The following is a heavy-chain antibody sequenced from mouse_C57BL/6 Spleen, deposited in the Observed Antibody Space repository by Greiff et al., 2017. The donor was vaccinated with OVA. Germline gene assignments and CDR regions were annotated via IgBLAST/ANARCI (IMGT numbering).Heavy chain of an antibody. CDR3: AREYYYAMDY. CDR2: ISYDGSN. CDR1: GYSITSGYY. J-gene: IGHJ4*01. Sequence: DVQLQESGPGLVKPSQSLSLTCSVTGYSITSGYYWNWIRQFPGNKLEWMGYISYDGSNNYNPSLKNRISITRDTSKNQFFLKLNSVTTEDTATYYCAREYYYAMDYWGQGTSVTVSS. V-gene: IGHV3-6*01.